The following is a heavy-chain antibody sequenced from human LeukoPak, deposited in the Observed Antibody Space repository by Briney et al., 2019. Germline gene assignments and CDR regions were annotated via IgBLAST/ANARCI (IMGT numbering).Heavy chain of an antibody. CDR3: ARIMTTVTTRHP. CDR2: INHSGST. D-gene: IGHD4-11*01. J-gene: IGHJ5*02. CDR1: GGPYSGYY. Sequence: WDTLSLPCAVWGGPYSGYYWRWMRQPPGKGLEWIGEINHSGSTNYNPSLKSRVTISVDTSKNQFSLKLSSVTAADTAVYYCARIMTTVTTRHPWGQGTLVTVSS. V-gene: IGHV4-34*01.